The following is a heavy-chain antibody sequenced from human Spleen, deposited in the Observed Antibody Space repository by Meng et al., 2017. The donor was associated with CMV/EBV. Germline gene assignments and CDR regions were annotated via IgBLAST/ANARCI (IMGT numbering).Heavy chain of an antibody. Sequence: GESLKISCSASGFTFSDYAMHWVRQAPGKGLEWVAFIRYDGNNRYYLESVKGRFTISRDNSKNTLHLQMNSLSPEDTAVYYCAKDRTAYFYPGPLLEYWGQGTLVTVSS. CDR1: GFTFSDYA. CDR3: AKDRTAYFYPGPLLEY. J-gene: IGHJ4*02. D-gene: IGHD3-22*01. CDR2: IRYDGNNR. V-gene: IGHV3-30*02.